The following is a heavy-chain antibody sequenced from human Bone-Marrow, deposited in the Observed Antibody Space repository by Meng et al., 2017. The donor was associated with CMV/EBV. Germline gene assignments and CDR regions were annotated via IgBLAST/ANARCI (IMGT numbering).Heavy chain of an antibody. Sequence: GGSLRLSCAASGFSLNKHEMNWVRQAPGKGLEWVSYINSDGATIYLADSVKGRFTISRDNTKNSLFLQMNSLRAEDTAVYYCATMVSSERYSQWYFHHWVQGTLVTVSS. J-gene: IGHJ1*01. CDR2: INSDGATI. CDR3: ATMVSSERYSQWYFHH. D-gene: IGHD3-10*01. V-gene: IGHV3-48*03. CDR1: GFSLNKHE.